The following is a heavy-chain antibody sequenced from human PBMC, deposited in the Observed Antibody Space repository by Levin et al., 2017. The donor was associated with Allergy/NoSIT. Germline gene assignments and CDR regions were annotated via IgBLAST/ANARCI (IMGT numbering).Heavy chain of an antibody. Sequence: GESLKISCAASGFIFDDYAMHWVRQAPGKGLEWVSLVSWDGGSAYYADSVKGRFTISRDNSKNSLYLQMHTLRAEDTGLYYCAKDNLYHAPSRIDYWGQGTLVSVSS. J-gene: IGHJ4*02. D-gene: IGHD2-2*01. CDR3: AKDNLYHAPSRIDY. CDR2: VSWDGGSA. V-gene: IGHV3-43D*03. CDR1: GFIFDDYA.